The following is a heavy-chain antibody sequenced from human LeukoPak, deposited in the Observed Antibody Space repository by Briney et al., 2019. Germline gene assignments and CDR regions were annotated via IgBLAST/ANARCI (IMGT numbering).Heavy chain of an antibody. Sequence: GGSLRLSCAASGFTFSSYGMHWVRQAPGKGLEWVAVISYDGSNKYYADSVKGRFTISRDNSKNTLYLQMNSLRAEDTAVYYCARSVEMATIHFDYWGQGTLVTVSS. CDR3: ARSVEMATIHFDY. V-gene: IGHV3-30*03. CDR2: ISYDGSNK. CDR1: GFTFSSYG. J-gene: IGHJ4*02. D-gene: IGHD5-24*01.